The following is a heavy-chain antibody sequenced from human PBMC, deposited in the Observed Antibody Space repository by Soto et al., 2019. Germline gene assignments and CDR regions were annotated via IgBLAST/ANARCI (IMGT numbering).Heavy chain of an antibody. D-gene: IGHD1-7*01. CDR2: IYHSGST. CDR1: GGSVRDGSYY. V-gene: IGHV4-61*01. Sequence: TLSLTCTVSGGSVRDGSYYWAWLRQPPGKGLEWIGHIYHSGSTIYNPSLKSRVTISIDTSKGQFSLNLNSMTAADTAVYYCAGYNWNYYFDPWGQGTLVTVSS. J-gene: IGHJ5*02. CDR3: AGYNWNYYFDP.